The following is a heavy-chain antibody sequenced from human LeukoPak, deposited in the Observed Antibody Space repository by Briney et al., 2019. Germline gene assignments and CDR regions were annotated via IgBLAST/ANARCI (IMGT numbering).Heavy chain of an antibody. V-gene: IGHV1-69*04. J-gene: IGHJ3*01. CDR2: IIPILGIA. CDR1: GGTFSSYA. CDR3: ARSPTYYYHSSGYFPG. Sequence: ASVKVSCKASGGTFSSYAISWVRQAPGQGLEWMGRIIPILGIANYAQKFQGRVTITADKSTSTAYMELSSLRSEDTAVYYCARSPTYYYHSSGYFPGWGQGTMVTVSS. D-gene: IGHD3-22*01.